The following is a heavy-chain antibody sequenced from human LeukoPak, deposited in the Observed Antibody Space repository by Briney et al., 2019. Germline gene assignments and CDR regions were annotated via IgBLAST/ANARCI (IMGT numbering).Heavy chain of an antibody. J-gene: IGHJ4*02. CDR1: GFTFSGYA. Sequence: GGSLRLSCAAFGFTFSGYAMHWVRQAPGKGLEWVAVISYDGSNKYYADSVKGRFTISRDNSKNTLYLQMNSLRAEDTAVYYCARDTRQLAEYYFDYWGQGTLVTVSS. D-gene: IGHD6-13*01. CDR3: ARDTRQLAEYYFDY. V-gene: IGHV3-30-3*01. CDR2: ISYDGSNK.